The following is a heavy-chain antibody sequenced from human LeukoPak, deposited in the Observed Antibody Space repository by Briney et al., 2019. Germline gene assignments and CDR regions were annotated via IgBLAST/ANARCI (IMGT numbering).Heavy chain of an antibody. CDR1: GFTFSSYA. D-gene: IGHD4-11*01. J-gene: IGHJ4*02. CDR2: ISDSGGST. CDR3: AKVVSATTVITAPDY. Sequence: GGSLRLSCAASGFTFSSYAMTWVRQAPGKGLEWVSSISDSGGSTYYADSVKGRSTISRDNSKNTPYLQMDSLRAEDTAVYYCAKVVSATTVITAPDYWGQGTLVTVSS. V-gene: IGHV3-23*01.